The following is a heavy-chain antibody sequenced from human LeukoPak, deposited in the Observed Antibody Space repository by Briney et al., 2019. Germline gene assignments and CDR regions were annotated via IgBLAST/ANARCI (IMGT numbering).Heavy chain of an antibody. J-gene: IGHJ4*02. D-gene: IGHD3-3*01. Sequence: GSSVKVSCKASGGTFSRYAISWVRQAPGQGLEWMGGIIPIFDTANYAQKFQGRVTITADESTSTAYMELSSLRSEDTAVYYCARGNTIFGVRYYFDYWGQGTLVTVSS. CDR1: GGTFSRYA. CDR2: IIPIFDTA. CDR3: ARGNTIFGVRYYFDY. V-gene: IGHV1-69*01.